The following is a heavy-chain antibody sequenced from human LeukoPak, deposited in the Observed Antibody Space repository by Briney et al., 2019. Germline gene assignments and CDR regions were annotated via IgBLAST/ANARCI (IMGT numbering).Heavy chain of an antibody. CDR1: GFTFSGFG. CDR3: ATWAATLPGTDY. Sequence: GGSLRLSCAASGFTFSGFGMYWARQAPGKGLEWVAFIRYDGSNKYYTESVKGRFTISRDNSKNTLFLQMDSLRADDTAVYYCATWAATLPGTDYWGQGTLVTVSS. D-gene: IGHD1-1*01. CDR2: IRYDGSNK. J-gene: IGHJ4*02. V-gene: IGHV3-30*02.